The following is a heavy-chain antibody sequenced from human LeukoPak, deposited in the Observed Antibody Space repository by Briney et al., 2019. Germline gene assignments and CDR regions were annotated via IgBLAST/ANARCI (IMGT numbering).Heavy chain of an antibody. J-gene: IGHJ4*02. CDR1: GFTFSSYG. Sequence: PGGSLRLSCAASGFTFSSYGMHWVRQAPGKGLEWVAVISYDGSNKYYADSVKGRFTISRDNSKNTQYLQMNSLTADDTAVYYCAAQWLVSGGGQGTLVTVSS. V-gene: IGHV3-30*03. CDR2: ISYDGSNK. CDR3: AAQWLVSG. D-gene: IGHD6-19*01.